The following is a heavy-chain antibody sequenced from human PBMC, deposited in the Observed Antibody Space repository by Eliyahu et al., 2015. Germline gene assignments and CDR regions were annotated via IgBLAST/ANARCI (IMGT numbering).Heavy chain of an antibody. CDR1: GFTFXXYY. J-gene: IGHJ6*03. V-gene: IGHV3-11*06. CDR3: ARDPYCTNGVCYYYYMDV. D-gene: IGHD2-8*01. CDR2: ISSSSSYT. Sequence: QVQLVESGGGLVKPGGSLRLSCAASGFTFXXYYXXWIRQAPGKGLEWVSYISSSSSYTNYADSVKGRFTISRDNAKNSLYLQMNSLRAEDTAVYYCARDPYCTNGVCYYYYMDVWGKGTTVTVSS.